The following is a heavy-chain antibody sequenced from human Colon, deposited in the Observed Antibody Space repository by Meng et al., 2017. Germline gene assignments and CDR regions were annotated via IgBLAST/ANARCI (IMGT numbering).Heavy chain of an antibody. D-gene: IGHD6-13*01. CDR3: ARERELGAAAYLDF. CDR2: INAGEGYT. J-gene: IGHJ4*02. V-gene: IGHV1-3*01. CDR1: GYTFNNYV. Sequence: QVQLWKFGAEVKKPGASVKVSCKASGYTFNNYVIYWVRQAPGQRLEWVGWINAGEGYTEYSQKFQGRVTITRDTAASTSYMELSSLRSEDTAVYYCARERELGAAAYLDFWGQGTLVTVSS.